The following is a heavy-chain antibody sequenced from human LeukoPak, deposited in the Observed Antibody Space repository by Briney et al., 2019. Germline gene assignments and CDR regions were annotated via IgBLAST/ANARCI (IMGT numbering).Heavy chain of an antibody. Sequence: GGSLRLSCAASGFTFSSYSMNWVRQAPGKGLEWVSSISSSSSYIYYADSVKGRFTISRDNAKNSLYLQMNSLRAEDTAVYYCARAWDIVVVPAAMRDYYYGMDVWGQGTTVTVSS. J-gene: IGHJ6*02. CDR1: GFTFSSYS. CDR2: ISSSSSYI. D-gene: IGHD2-2*01. CDR3: ARAWDIVVVPAAMRDYYYGMDV. V-gene: IGHV3-21*01.